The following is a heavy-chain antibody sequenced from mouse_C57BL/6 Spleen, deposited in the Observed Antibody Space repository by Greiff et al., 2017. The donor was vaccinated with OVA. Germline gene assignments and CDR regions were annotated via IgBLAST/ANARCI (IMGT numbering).Heavy chain of an antibody. Sequence: QVQLKQSGPELVKPGASVKISCKASGYAFSSSWMNWVKQRPGKGLEWIGRIYPGDGDTNYNGKFKGKATLTADKSSSTAYMQLSSLTSEDSAVYFCARISLYYYGSSYFDYWGQGTTLTVSS. J-gene: IGHJ2*01. CDR3: ARISLYYYGSSYFDY. V-gene: IGHV1-82*01. D-gene: IGHD1-1*01. CDR2: IYPGDGDT. CDR1: GYAFSSSW.